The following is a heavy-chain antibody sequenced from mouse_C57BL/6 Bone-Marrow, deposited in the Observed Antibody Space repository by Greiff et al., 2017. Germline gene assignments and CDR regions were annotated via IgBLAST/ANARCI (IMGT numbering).Heavy chain of an antibody. CDR3: ASPQLAFDY. CDR1: GYTFTDYY. J-gene: IGHJ2*01. D-gene: IGHD4-1*02. CDR2: INPNNGGT. Sequence: EVQLQQSGPELVKPGASVKISCKASGYTFTDYYMNWVKQSHGKSLEWIGDINPNNGGTSYNQKFKGKATLTVDKSSSTAYMELRSLTSEDSAVYYCASPQLAFDYWGQGTTLTVSS. V-gene: IGHV1-26*01.